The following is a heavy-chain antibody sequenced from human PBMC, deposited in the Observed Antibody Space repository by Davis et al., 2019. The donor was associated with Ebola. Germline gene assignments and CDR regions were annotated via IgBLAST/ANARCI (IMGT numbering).Heavy chain of an antibody. J-gene: IGHJ4*02. Sequence: GESPKIPCVTSGFTLTSYSFNWIRQNPGKGLEWIAHINTRGDARVYADSVRGRFTISRDDAANSLSLQMDSLKHEDTAVYYCVRDYLFAFDSWGQGTPVTVSS. CDR1: GFTLTSYS. V-gene: IGHV3-48*02. CDR2: INTRGDAR. CDR3: VRDYLFAFDS. D-gene: IGHD3-10*02.